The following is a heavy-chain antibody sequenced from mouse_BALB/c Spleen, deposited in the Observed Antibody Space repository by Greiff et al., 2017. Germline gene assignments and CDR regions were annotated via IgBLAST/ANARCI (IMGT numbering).Heavy chain of an antibody. CDR2: IWAGGST. V-gene: IGHV2-9*02. Sequence: VQLVESGPGLVAPSQILSITCTVSGFSLTSYGVHWVRQPPGKGLEWLGVIWAGGSTNYNSALMSRLSISKDNSKSQVFLKMNSLQTDDTAMYYCARDGIYYYGSSLDYWGQGTTLTVSS. CDR3: ARDGIYYYGSSLDY. J-gene: IGHJ2*01. D-gene: IGHD1-1*01. CDR1: GFSLTSYG.